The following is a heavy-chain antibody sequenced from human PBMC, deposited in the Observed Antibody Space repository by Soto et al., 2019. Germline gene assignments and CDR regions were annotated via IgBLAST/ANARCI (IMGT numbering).Heavy chain of an antibody. CDR3: ARSGYCGGDCYIRV. J-gene: IGHJ4*02. D-gene: IGHD2-21*02. CDR1: GCSISSSSYY. V-gene: IGHV4-39*01. Sequence: QLQLQESGPGLVKPSETLSLTCTVSGCSISSSSYYWGWIRQPPGKGLEWIGSIYYSGSTYYNPSLKSRVTISVDTSKNQFSLKLSSVTAADTDVYYCARSGYCGGDCYIRVWGQGTLVTVSS. CDR2: IYYSGST.